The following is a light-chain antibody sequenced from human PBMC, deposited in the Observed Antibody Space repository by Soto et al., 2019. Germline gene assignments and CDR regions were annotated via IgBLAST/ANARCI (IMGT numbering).Light chain of an antibody. V-gene: IGKV3-11*01. CDR3: QQRSNWPLLT. J-gene: IGKJ4*02. CDR2: DAS. CDR1: QSVSTY. Sequence: EILLTQSPATLSLSPGETATLSCRASQSVSTYLAWYQQKPGQPPRLLIYDASNRATGVPARFSGSGSVTDFTLTISSLEPEDFAVYFCQQRSNWPLLTFGGGTKVEIK.